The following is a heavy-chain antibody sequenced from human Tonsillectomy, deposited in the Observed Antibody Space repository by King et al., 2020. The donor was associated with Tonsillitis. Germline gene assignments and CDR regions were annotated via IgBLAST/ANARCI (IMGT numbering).Heavy chain of an antibody. CDR3: ARVSYGSGSYDY. D-gene: IGHD3-10*01. CDR1: GFTFRSYD. Sequence: VQLVESGGGLVQPGGSLRLSCAASGFTFRSYDMHWVRQATGKGLEWVSVIGTAGDTYYPGSGKGRFTNSRENAKNSLYLQKNSLRAEDTAVYYCARVSYGSGSYDYWGQGTLVTVSS. J-gene: IGHJ4*02. CDR2: IGTAGDT. V-gene: IGHV3-13*01.